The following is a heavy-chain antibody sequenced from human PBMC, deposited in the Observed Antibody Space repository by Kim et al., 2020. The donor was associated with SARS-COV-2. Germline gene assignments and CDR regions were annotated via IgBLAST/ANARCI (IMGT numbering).Heavy chain of an antibody. CDR1: GGSISSSSYY. CDR3: SLVVAAPLLDY. CDR2: IYYSGST. V-gene: IGHV4-39*07. J-gene: IGHJ4*02. Sequence: SETLSLTCTVSGGSISSSSYYWGWIRQPPGKGLEWIGSIYYSGSTYYNPSLKSRVTISVDTSKNQFSLKLSSVTAADTAVYYCSLVVAAPLLDYWGQGTLVTVSS. D-gene: IGHD2-15*01.